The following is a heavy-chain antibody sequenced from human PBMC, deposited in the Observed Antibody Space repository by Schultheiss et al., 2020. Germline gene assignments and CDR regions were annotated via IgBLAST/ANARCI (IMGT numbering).Heavy chain of an antibody. CDR3: ARENYYGSGRGLYYYYGMDV. J-gene: IGHJ6*02. CDR1: GFTFSSYS. Sequence: GGSLRLSCAASGFTFSSYSMNWVRQAPGKGLEWVSSISSSSSYIYYADSVKGRFTISRDNAKNSLYLQMNSLRAEDTAVYYCARENYYGSGRGLYYYYGMDVLGQGTTVTVSS. D-gene: IGHD3-10*01. V-gene: IGHV3-21*01. CDR2: ISSSSSYI.